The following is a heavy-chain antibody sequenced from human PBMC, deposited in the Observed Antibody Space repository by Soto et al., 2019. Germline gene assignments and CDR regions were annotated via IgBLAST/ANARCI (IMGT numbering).Heavy chain of an antibody. Sequence: TGGSLRLSCAASGFTFSSYAMSWVRQAPGKGLEWVSAISGSGGSTYYADSVKGRFTISRDNSKNTLYLQMNSLRAEDTAVYYCAKVGPAAGTHFLAFDIWGQGTMVTVSS. V-gene: IGHV3-23*01. D-gene: IGHD6-13*01. CDR3: AKVGPAAGTHFLAFDI. CDR2: ISGSGGST. CDR1: GFTFSSYA. J-gene: IGHJ3*02.